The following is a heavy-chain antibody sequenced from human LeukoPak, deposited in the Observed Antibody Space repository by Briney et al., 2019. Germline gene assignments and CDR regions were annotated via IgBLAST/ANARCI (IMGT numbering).Heavy chain of an antibody. V-gene: IGHV3-9*01. CDR1: GFIFNNYA. Sequence: SLRLSCAGSGFIFNNYAMHWARQPPGKGLEWVSGISWNSGTIDYADSVRGRFTISRDNAKNSLYLQMDSLRVEDTDFYYCAKDNRRHYTSGPNPDSLHWGQGALVTVSS. D-gene: IGHD6-19*01. CDR3: AKDNRRHYTSGPNPDSLH. J-gene: IGHJ4*02. CDR2: ISWNSGTI.